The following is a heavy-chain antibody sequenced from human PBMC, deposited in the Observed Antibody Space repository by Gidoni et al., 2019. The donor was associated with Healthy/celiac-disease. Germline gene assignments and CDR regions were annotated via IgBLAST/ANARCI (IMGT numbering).Heavy chain of an antibody. J-gene: IGHJ4*02. D-gene: IGHD3-10*01. CDR2: IYSVGST. CDR1: GFTVSSNY. Sequence: EVQLVESGGGLIQPGGSLRLSCAASGFTVSSNYMGWVRQAPGKGLEGVSVIYSVGSTYYADSVKGRFPISLDNSKNTLYLQINSLRAEDTSVYYCARSGGDYWGQGTLVTVSS. CDR3: ARSGGDY. V-gene: IGHV3-53*01.